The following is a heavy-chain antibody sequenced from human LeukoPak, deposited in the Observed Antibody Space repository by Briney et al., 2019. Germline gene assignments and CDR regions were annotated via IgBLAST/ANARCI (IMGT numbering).Heavy chain of an antibody. CDR1: GFTFSSYA. D-gene: IGHD3-10*01. J-gene: IGHJ4*02. CDR2: INSDGGST. CDR3: AREGGVTMVRGVLRY. Sequence: GGSLRLSCAASGFTFSSYAMHWVRQAPGQRPVWVSRINSDGGSTTYADSVKGRFTISRNNAKNTLYLDMNSLRAEDTAVYYCAREGGVTMVRGVLRYWGQGALVTVSS. V-gene: IGHV3-74*03.